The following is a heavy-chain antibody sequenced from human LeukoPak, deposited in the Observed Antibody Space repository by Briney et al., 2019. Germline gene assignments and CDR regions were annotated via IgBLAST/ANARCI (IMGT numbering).Heavy chain of an antibody. Sequence: PSETLSLTCTVSGGSISPHYWTWILQTPGKGLEWIGYVYYNGLTSYNASLRSRLILSVDTARNQVSLKLTSVTAADTAVYYCTRERSTVTFDYWGQGTLVTVSS. CDR2: VYYNGLT. CDR1: GGSISPHY. D-gene: IGHD4-17*01. J-gene: IGHJ4*02. V-gene: IGHV4-59*11. CDR3: TRERSTVTFDY.